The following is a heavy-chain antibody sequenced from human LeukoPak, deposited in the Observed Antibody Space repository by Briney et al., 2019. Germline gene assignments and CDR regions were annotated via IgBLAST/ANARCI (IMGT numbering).Heavy chain of an antibody. V-gene: IGHV4-39*01. CDR3: TRLSTLRGVAF. CDR2: IYYSGST. D-gene: IGHD1-1*01. CDR1: GGSISNSNYY. J-gene: IGHJ6*02. Sequence: PSETLSLTCTVSGGSISNSNYYWGWIRQPPEKGLEWIGSIYYSGSTFYRASLKSRATISADTSKNQFSLRLNFVTAADTAVYYCTRLSTLRGVAFCDRGTTVIVSS.